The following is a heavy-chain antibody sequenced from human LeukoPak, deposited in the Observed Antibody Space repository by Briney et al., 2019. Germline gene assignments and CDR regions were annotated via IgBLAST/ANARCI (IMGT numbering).Heavy chain of an antibody. J-gene: IGHJ4*02. CDR1: GSSFTSHW. CDR2: IYPGDSGT. Sequence: GASLQISCQASGSSFTSHWIGWVRQLRGKGLEWMGIIYPGDSGTRYSPSFQGQVTISADKSISTAYLQWSTLQVPDTAMYYCARGDNSGWYFDYWGQGTLVTVSS. D-gene: IGHD6-19*01. CDR3: ARGDNSGWYFDY. V-gene: IGHV5-51*01.